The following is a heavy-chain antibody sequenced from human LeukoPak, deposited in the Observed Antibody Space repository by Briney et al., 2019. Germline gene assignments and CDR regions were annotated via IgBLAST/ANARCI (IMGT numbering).Heavy chain of an antibody. Sequence: GGSLRLSCAASGFTFSSYWMSWVRQAPGKGLEWVANIKQDGSVKYYLDSVKGQFTISRDNAKNSLYLQMNSLRGEDTAVYYCGRKLVDFWGQGTLVTVSS. J-gene: IGHJ4*02. CDR1: GFTFSSYW. CDR3: GRKLVDF. CDR2: IKQDGSVK. V-gene: IGHV3-7*05. D-gene: IGHD2-15*01.